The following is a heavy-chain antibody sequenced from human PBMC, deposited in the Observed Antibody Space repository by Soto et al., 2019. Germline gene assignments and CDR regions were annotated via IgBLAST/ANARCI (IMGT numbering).Heavy chain of an antibody. D-gene: IGHD6-13*01. V-gene: IGHV3-23*01. J-gene: IGHJ4*02. CDR3: AKDQGSSWYEIDY. CDR1: GFTFSDYW. CDR2: ISGSGGST. Sequence: GGSLRLSCVASGFTFSDYWMHWVRQAPGKGLEWVPTISGSGGSTYYADSVKGRFTISRDNSKNTLYLQMNSLRAEDTAVYYCAKDQGSSWYEIDYWGQGTLVTVSS.